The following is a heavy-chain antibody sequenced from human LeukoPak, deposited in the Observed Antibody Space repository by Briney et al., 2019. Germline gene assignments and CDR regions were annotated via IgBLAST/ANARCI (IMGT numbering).Heavy chain of an antibody. V-gene: IGHV4-61*02. Sequence: SQTLSLTCTVSGGSISSGSYYWSWIRQPAGKGLEWIGRIYTSGSTNYNPSLKSRVTISVDTSKNQFSLKLSSVTAADTAVYYCARDLRDPIAALGPARFDPWGQGTLVTVSS. CDR3: ARDLRDPIAALGPARFDP. CDR1: GGSISSGSYY. CDR2: IYTSGST. J-gene: IGHJ5*02. D-gene: IGHD6-6*01.